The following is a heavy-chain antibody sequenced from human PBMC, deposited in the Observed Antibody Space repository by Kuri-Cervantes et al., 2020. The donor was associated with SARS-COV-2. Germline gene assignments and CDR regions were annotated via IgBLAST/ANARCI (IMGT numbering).Heavy chain of an antibody. CDR2: INPSGGST. J-gene: IGHJ6*03. CDR1: GYTFTSYY. CDR3: ARDFSGGQLLSGWSRQTYYYYYYMDV. Sequence: ASVKVSCKASGYTFTSYYMHWVRQAPGQGREWMGIINPSGGSTSYAQKFQGRVTMTRDTSTSTVYMELSSLRSEDTAVYYCARDFSGGQLLSGWSRQTYYYYYYMDVWGKGTTVTVSS. V-gene: IGHV1-46*01. D-gene: IGHD2-2*01.